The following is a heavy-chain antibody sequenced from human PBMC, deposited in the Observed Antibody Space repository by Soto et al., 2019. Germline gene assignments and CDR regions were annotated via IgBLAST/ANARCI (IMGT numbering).Heavy chain of an antibody. D-gene: IGHD3-10*01. Sequence: PSETLSLTCTVSGGSISSGGYYWSWIRQHPGKGLEWIGYIYYSGSTYYNPSLKSRVTTSVDTSKNQFSLKLSSVTAADTAVYYCARDPYGSGSYDYWGQGTLVTVSS. CDR1: GGSISSGGYY. CDR2: IYYSGST. CDR3: ARDPYGSGSYDY. V-gene: IGHV4-31*03. J-gene: IGHJ4*02.